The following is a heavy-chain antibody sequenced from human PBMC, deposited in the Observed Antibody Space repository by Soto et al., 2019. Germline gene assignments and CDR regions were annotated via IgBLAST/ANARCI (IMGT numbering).Heavy chain of an antibody. Sequence: SETLSLTCAVYGGSFSGYYWSWIRQPPGKGLEWIGYIYYSGSTNYNPSLKSRVTISVDTSKNQFPLKLSSVTAADTAVYYCARAGVNPSTVKEEGYYYYMDVWGKGTTVTVSS. D-gene: IGHD4-4*01. CDR2: IYYSGST. CDR3: ARAGVNPSTVKEEGYYYYMDV. CDR1: GGSFSGYY. V-gene: IGHV4-59*01. J-gene: IGHJ6*03.